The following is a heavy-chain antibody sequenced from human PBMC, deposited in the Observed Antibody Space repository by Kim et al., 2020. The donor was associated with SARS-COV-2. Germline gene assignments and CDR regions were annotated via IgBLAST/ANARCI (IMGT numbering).Heavy chain of an antibody. CDR1: GFTFSIYG. J-gene: IGHJ4*02. V-gene: IGHV3-30*18. CDR3: AKGLGGSYYYFDY. CDR2: ISYDGSNK. D-gene: IGHD1-26*01. Sequence: GGSLRLSCAASGFTFSIYGMHWVRQAPGKGLEWVALISYDGSNKYYADSVKGRFTISRDNSKNTLYLQMNSLRAEDTAVYYCAKGLGGSYYYFDYWGQGTLVTVSS.